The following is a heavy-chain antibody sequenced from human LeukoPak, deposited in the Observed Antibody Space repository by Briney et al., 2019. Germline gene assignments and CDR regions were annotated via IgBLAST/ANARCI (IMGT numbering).Heavy chain of an antibody. Sequence: ASVKVSCKASVYTFTSYGISWVRQAPGQRLEWMGWISAYNGNTNYAQKLQGRVTMTTDTSTSTAYMELRSLRSDDTAVYYCARDWAPLTGYYSAEYFQHWGQGTLVTVSS. CDR1: VYTFTSYG. CDR2: ISAYNGNT. CDR3: ARDWAPLTGYYSAEYFQH. D-gene: IGHD3-9*01. V-gene: IGHV1-18*01. J-gene: IGHJ1*01.